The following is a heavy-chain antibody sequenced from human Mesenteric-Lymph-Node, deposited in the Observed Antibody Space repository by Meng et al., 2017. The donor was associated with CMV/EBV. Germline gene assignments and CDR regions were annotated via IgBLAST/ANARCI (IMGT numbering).Heavy chain of an antibody. CDR3: ARRAYCGGDCYSGTYYFDY. CDR2: IYYSGST. D-gene: IGHD2-21*01. J-gene: IGHJ4*02. V-gene: IGHV4-31*03. Sequence: SETLSLTCTVSGGSISSGGYYWSWIRQHPGKGLEWIGYIYYSGSTYYNPSLKSRVTISVDTSKNQFSLKLSSVTAADTAVYYCARRAYCGGDCYSGTYYFDYWGQGTLVTVSS. CDR1: GGSISSGGYY.